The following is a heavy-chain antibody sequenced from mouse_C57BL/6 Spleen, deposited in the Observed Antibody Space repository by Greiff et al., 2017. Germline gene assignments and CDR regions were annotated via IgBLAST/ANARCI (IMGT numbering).Heavy chain of an antibody. D-gene: IGHD1-1*01. CDR1: GYTFTSYW. V-gene: IGHV1-55*01. J-gene: IGHJ2*01. Sequence: VQLQQPGAELVKPGASVKMSCKASGYTFTSYWITWVKQRPGQGLEWIGDIYPGSGSTNYNEKFKSKATLTVDTSSSTAYMQLSSLTSEDSAVYYCARELYCYGSSEYYFDYWGQGTTLTVSS. CDR2: IYPGSGST. CDR3: ARELYCYGSSEYYFDY.